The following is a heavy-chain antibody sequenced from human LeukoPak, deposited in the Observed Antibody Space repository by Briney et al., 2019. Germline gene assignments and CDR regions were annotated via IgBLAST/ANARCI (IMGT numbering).Heavy chain of an antibody. D-gene: IGHD6-13*01. J-gene: IGHJ4*02. CDR3: ARLSSGSSSWYDIDY. V-gene: IGHV4-59*08. CDR1: GGSISSYY. Sequence: SETLSLTCTVSGGSISSYYWSWIRQPPGKGLEWIGYIYYSGSTNYNPSLKSRVIISVDTSKNQFSLKLSSVTAADTAVYYCARLSSGSSSWYDIDYWGQGTLVTVSS. CDR2: IYYSGST.